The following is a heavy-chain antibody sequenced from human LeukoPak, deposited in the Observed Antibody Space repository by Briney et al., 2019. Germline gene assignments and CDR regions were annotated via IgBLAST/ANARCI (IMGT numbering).Heavy chain of an antibody. CDR1: GGTFSSYA. D-gene: IGHD5-18*01. CDR3: ARGDAGYSYGTFDY. V-gene: IGHV1-69*05. J-gene: IGHJ4*02. Sequence: ASVKVSCKASGGTFSSYAISWVRQAPGQGLEWMGGIIPIFGTANYAQKFQGRVTITTDESTSTAYMELSSLRSEDTAVYCCARGDAGYSYGTFDYWGQGSLVTVTS. CDR2: IIPIFGTA.